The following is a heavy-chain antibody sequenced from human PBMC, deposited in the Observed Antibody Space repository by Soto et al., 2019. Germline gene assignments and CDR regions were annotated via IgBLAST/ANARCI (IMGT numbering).Heavy chain of an antibody. J-gene: IGHJ5*02. V-gene: IGHV3-23*01. CDR1: GFTSSSYA. D-gene: IGHD2-15*01. CDR3: TKDSFSGRIVAQRLDP. CDR2: ISGSGDNT. Sequence: GGSLRLSCADSGFTSSSYAMTWVRQAPGKGLEWVSAISGSGDNTYYADSVKGRFTISRDNSKNMLYLQMSSLRAEDTAVYYCTKDSFSGRIVAQRLDPWGQGTQVTVSS.